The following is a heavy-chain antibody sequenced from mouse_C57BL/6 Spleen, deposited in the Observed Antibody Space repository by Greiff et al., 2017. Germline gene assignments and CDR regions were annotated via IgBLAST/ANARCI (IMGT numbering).Heavy chain of an antibody. Sequence: EVKLVESGGGLVQPGGSLSLSCAASGFTFTDYYMSWVRQPPGKALEWLGFIRNKANGYTTEYSASVKGRFTISRDNSPRILYLQLKALRAEVSSTKYGARSISNYGVMDYWGQGTTLTVSS. CDR3: ARSISNYGVMDY. J-gene: IGHJ2*01. D-gene: IGHD2-5*01. CDR1: GFTFTDYY. V-gene: IGHV7-3*01. CDR2: IRNKANGYTT.